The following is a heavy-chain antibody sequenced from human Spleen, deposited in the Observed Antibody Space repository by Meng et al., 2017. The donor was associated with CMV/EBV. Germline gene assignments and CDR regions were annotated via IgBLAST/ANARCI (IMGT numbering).Heavy chain of an antibody. V-gene: IGHV4-59*12. Sequence: SETLSLTCTVSGDSISSYYWSWIRQPPGKGLEWIGYIYYSGSTNYNPSLKSRVTISVDTSKNQFSLKLSSVTAADTAVYYCAGSSSYWYFDLWGRGTLVTVSS. CDR1: GDSISSYY. D-gene: IGHD6-13*01. CDR3: AGSSSYWYFDL. CDR2: IYYSGST. J-gene: IGHJ2*01.